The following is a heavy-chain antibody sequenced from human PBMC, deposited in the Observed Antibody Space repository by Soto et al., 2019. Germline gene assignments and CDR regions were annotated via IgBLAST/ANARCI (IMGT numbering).Heavy chain of an antibody. CDR1: GDSVSSNSSA. CDR2: TYHRSKWYN. Sequence: SQTLSLTFAISGDSVSSNSSAWNCIRQSPSRGLEWLGRTYHRSKWYNDYAVSVKSRITINPDTSKNQFSLQLNSVTPEDTAVYYCARGPRAFDIWGQGTMVTVSS. J-gene: IGHJ3*02. CDR3: ARGPRAFDI. V-gene: IGHV6-1*01.